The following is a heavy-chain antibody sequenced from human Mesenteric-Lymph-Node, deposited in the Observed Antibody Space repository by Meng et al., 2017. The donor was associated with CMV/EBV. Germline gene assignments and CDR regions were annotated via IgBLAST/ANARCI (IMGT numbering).Heavy chain of an antibody. J-gene: IGHJ4*02. D-gene: IGHD1-1*01. Sequence: LPCAVYGGSLSTYSWSWIRQPPGKGLEWIGEINPSGSTNYNPTLKSRISMSVDTSKNQFSLKLSSVTAADTAVYFCARRRGGWNDYWGQGTLVTVSS. CDR2: INPSGST. CDR3: ARRRGGWNDY. V-gene: IGHV4-34*01. CDR1: GGSLSTYS.